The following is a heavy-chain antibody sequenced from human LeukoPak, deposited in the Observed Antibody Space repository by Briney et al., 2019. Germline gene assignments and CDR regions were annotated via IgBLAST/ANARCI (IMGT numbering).Heavy chain of an antibody. Sequence: SETLSLTCAVYGGSFSGYYWSWIRQPPGKGLEWIGEINHSGSTNYNPSLKSRVTISVDTYKNQFSLKLSSVTAADTAVYYCARGLNVVVTASHAFDIWGQGTMVTVSS. CDR2: INHSGST. J-gene: IGHJ3*02. V-gene: IGHV4-34*01. CDR3: ARGLNVVVTASHAFDI. CDR1: GGSFSGYY. D-gene: IGHD2-21*02.